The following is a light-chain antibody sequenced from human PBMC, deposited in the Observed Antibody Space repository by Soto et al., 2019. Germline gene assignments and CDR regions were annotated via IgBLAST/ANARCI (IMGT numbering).Light chain of an antibody. CDR1: QSISSW. V-gene: IGKV1-5*03. CDR3: QQFHSFSPT. J-gene: IGKJ1*01. Sequence: DIQMTQSPSTLSASVGDRVTITCRASQSISSWLAWYQQKPGKAPKLLIYKASSLESGVPSRFSGSGSGTAFTLTISRLQPDDFATYYCQQFHSFSPTFGQGTKVEIQ. CDR2: KAS.